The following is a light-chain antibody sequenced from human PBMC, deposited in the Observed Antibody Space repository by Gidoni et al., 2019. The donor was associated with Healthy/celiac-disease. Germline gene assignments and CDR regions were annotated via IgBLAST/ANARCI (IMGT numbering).Light chain of an antibody. Sequence: IVITQSPLSLPVTPGEPASISCRSSQSLLHSNGYNYLDWYLQKPGQSPQLLIYLGSNRASGVPDRFSGSGSGTDFTLKISRVEAEDVGVYYCMQALQTPPYTFGQGTKLEIK. V-gene: IGKV2-28*01. CDR3: MQALQTPPYT. CDR1: QSLLHSNGYNY. CDR2: LGS. J-gene: IGKJ2*01.